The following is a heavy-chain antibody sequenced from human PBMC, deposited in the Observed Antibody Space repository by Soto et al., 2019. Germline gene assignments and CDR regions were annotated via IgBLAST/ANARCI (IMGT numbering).Heavy chain of an antibody. CDR2: IYYSGST. J-gene: IGHJ5*02. V-gene: IGHV4-59*01. Sequence: ETLSLTCTVSGGSISSYYWSWIRQPPGKGLEWIGYIYYSGSTNYNPSLKSGGTISVDTSKNQFSLTLSSVTAADTAVYYCARLSNWFDPWGQGTLVTVSS. CDR1: GGSISSYY. CDR3: ARLSNWFDP.